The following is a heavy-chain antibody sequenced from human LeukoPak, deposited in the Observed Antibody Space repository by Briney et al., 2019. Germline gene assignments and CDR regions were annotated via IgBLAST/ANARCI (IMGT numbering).Heavy chain of an antibody. V-gene: IGHV4-59*01. CDR1: GGSISSYY. CDR3: ARANSNGWRYNWFDP. Sequence: PSETLSLTCTVSGGSISSYYWSWIRQPPGKGLEWIGYIYYSGSTNYNPSLKSRVTISVDTSKNQFSLKLSSVTAADTAVYYCARANSNGWRYNWFDPWGQGTLVTVSS. CDR2: IYYSGST. D-gene: IGHD6-19*01. J-gene: IGHJ5*02.